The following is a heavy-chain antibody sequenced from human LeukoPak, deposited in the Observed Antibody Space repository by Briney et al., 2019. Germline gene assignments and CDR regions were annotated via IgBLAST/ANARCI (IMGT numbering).Heavy chain of an antibody. CDR1: GGSFGGYY. J-gene: IGHJ4*02. V-gene: IGHV4-34*01. Sequence: SETLSLTCAVHGGSFGGYYWTWIRQSPGKGLEWIGEINHSGSTNYNPSLKSRVTISVDTSKNQFSLKLSSVTAADTAVYHCARGPTIDYDILTGYYYFVCWGQGTLVTVSS. CDR3: ARGPTIDYDILTGYYYFVC. CDR2: INHSGST. D-gene: IGHD3-9*01.